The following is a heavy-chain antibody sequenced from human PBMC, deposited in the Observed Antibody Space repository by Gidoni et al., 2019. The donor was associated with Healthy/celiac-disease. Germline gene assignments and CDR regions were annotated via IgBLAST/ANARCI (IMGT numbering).Heavy chain of an antibody. Sequence: EVQLVESGGGLVKPGGSLRLSCAASGFTFRSYSMNWVRQAPGKGLEWVSSISSSISYIYYADSVKGRFTISRDNAKNSLYLQMNSLRAEDTAVYYCARDALLPMRTRGDDTLLWGQGTLVTVSS. CDR1: GFTFRSYS. D-gene: IGHD1-7*01. CDR2: ISSSISYI. V-gene: IGHV3-21*01. CDR3: ARDALLPMRTRGDDTLL. J-gene: IGHJ4*02.